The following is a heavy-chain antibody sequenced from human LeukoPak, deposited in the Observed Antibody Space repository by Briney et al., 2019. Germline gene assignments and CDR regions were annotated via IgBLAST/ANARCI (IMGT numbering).Heavy chain of an antibody. CDR2: IIPIFGTA. D-gene: IGHD1-1*01. CDR1: GGTFSSYA. Sequence: EASVKVSCKASGGTFSSYAISWVRQAPGQGLEWMGGIIPIFGTANYAQKFQGRVTITADESTGTAYMELSSLRSEDTAVYYCARGERVVYYFDYWGQGTLVTVSS. CDR3: ARGERVVYYFDY. J-gene: IGHJ4*02. V-gene: IGHV1-69*13.